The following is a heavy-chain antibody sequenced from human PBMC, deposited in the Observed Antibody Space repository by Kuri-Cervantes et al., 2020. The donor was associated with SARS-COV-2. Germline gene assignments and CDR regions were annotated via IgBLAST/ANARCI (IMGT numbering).Heavy chain of an antibody. V-gene: IGHV4-39*01. J-gene: IGHJ4*02. Sequence: SETLSLTCTVSGGSISSSSYYWGWIRQPPGKGLEWIGSIYYSANTYFNPPLKGRVTMSVDTSRNQLSLRLSSVTGADTAVYYCARHDGGYFDYWGQGTLVTVSS. CDR3: ARHDGGYFDY. CDR2: IYYSANT. CDR1: GGSISSSSYY. D-gene: IGHD3-10*01.